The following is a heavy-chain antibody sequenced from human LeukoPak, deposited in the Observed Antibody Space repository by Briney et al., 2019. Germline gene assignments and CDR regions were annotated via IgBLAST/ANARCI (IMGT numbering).Heavy chain of an antibody. CDR3: AKGISGSYRNAFDI. J-gene: IGHJ3*02. Sequence: GGSLRLSCAASTFTFSSYNMNWVRQAPGKGLEWVSSISSSGTYIYYRDSVKGRFTISRDNAENSLYLEMNSLRAEDTAVYYCAKGISGSYRNAFDIWGQGTMVTVSS. CDR1: TFTFSSYN. D-gene: IGHD1-26*01. V-gene: IGHV3-21*04. CDR2: ISSSGTYI.